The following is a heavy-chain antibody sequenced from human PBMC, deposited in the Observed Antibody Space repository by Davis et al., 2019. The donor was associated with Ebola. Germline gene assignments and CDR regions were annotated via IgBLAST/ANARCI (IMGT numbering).Heavy chain of an antibody. CDR2: ISSTGSTI. Sequence: GGSLRLSCAASGFTFNTYSMNWVRQAPGKGLEWVSYISSTGSTIYYADSVKGRFTISGDNAKNSLYLQMNSLRDEDTAVYYCARGYYYGMDVWGQGTTVTVSS. V-gene: IGHV3-48*02. J-gene: IGHJ6*02. CDR3: ARGYYYGMDV. CDR1: GFTFNTYS.